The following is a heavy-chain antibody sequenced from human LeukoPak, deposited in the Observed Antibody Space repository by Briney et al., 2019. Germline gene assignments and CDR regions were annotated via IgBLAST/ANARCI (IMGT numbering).Heavy chain of an antibody. Sequence: GGSLRLSCAASGFTVSSKYMSWVRQAPGKGLEWVSVIYSGGSTYYADSVKGRFTISRDNSKNTLYLQMNSLRAEDTAVYYCARDGGRDYYGSGSPLNYWGQGTLVTVSS. CDR1: GFTVSSKY. V-gene: IGHV3-53*01. D-gene: IGHD3-10*01. J-gene: IGHJ4*02. CDR3: ARDGGRDYYGSGSPLNY. CDR2: IYSGGST.